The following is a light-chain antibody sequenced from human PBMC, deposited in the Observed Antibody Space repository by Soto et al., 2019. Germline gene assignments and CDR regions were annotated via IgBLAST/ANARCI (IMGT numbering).Light chain of an antibody. V-gene: IGLV2-14*01. J-gene: IGLJ2*01. CDR3: SSYTSDNTLDVV. CDR1: SSDVGGYNY. CDR2: DVS. Sequence: QSALTQPASVSGSPGQLITISCTGTSSDVGGYNYVSWYQQHPGKAPKLIIYDVSNRPSGVSNRFSGSKSGNTASLTISGLQAEDEADYYCSSYTSDNTLDVVFGGGTQLTVL.